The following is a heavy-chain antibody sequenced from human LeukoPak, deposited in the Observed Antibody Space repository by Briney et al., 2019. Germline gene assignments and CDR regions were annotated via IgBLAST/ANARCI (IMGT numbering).Heavy chain of an antibody. CDR1: GGTFSSYA. J-gene: IGHJ4*02. Sequence: ASVKVSCKASGGTFSSYAISWVRQAPGQGLEWMGRIIPIFGTANYAQKFQGRVTITTDESTSTAYMELSSLRSEDTAVYYCASTVVAATRGLDYWGQGTLVTVSS. D-gene: IGHD2-15*01. CDR3: ASTVVAATRGLDY. V-gene: IGHV1-69*05. CDR2: IIPIFGTA.